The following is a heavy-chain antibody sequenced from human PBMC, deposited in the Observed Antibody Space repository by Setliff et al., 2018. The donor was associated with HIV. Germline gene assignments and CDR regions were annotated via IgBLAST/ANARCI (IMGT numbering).Heavy chain of an antibody. J-gene: IGHJ6*02. CDR2: IGQDGSEK. V-gene: IGHV3-7*01. D-gene: IGHD3-10*01. CDR1: GFSFNNYW. Sequence: PGESLKISCIASGFSFNNYWMCWVRQAPGKGLEWVANIGQDGSEKNYVDSVKGRFTISRDNAKNSMDLQKNSLRAEDTAIYYCARKLRPGHGVDVWGQGTTVTVSS. CDR3: ARKLRPGHGVDV.